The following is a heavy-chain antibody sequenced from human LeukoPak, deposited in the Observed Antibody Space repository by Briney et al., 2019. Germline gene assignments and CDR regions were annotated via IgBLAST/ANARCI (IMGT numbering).Heavy chain of an antibody. J-gene: IGHJ3*02. V-gene: IGHV3-7*04. CDR3: ARDPYSSFFGAFDI. D-gene: IGHD6-6*01. Sequence: GGSLRLSCVASKFTFGSYWMTWVRQAPGKGLEWVANIKGDGSEEYYVDSVKGRFTTSRDNVKNSLYLQMNSLRAEDTAVYYCARDPYSSFFGAFDIWGQGTMVTVSS. CDR2: IKGDGSEE. CDR1: KFTFGSYW.